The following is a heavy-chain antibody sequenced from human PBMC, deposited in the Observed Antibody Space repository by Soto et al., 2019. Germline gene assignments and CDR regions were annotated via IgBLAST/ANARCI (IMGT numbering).Heavy chain of an antibody. CDR1: GGSISSGGYS. V-gene: IGHV4-30-2*01. CDR3: ARGSSIAGYDY. CDR2: IYHSGST. Sequence: SETLSLTCAVSGGSISSGGYSWSWIRQPPGKGLEWIAYIYHSGSTYYNPSLKSRVTISVDRSKNQFSLQLNSVTPEDTAVYYCARGSSIAGYDYWGQGTLVTVSS. D-gene: IGHD6-6*01. J-gene: IGHJ4*02.